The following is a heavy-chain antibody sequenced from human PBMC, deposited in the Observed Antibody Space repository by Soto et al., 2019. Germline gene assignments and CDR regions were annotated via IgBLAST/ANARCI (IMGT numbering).Heavy chain of an antibody. CDR1: GYTFTSYA. V-gene: IGHV1-3*01. Sequence: ASVKVSCKASGYTFTSYAMHWVRQAPGQRLEWMGWINAGNGNTKYSQKFQGRVTITRDTSASTAYMELSSLRSEDTAVYYCASPIAAAGEDNYYYSGMEVWGQGTTVPGSS. J-gene: IGHJ6*02. CDR3: ASPIAAAGEDNYYYSGMEV. D-gene: IGHD6-13*01. CDR2: INAGNGNT.